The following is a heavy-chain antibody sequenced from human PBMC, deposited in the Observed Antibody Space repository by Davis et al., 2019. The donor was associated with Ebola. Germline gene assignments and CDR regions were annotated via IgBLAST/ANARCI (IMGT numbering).Heavy chain of an antibody. V-gene: IGHV4-30-2*01. J-gene: IGHJ4*02. CDR2: IYESGRT. CDR1: GGSISSGGYS. D-gene: IGHD2-15*01. CDR3: ARGYCSGGGCLPLFDY. Sequence: PSETLSLTCAVSGGSISSGGYSWSWIRQPPGTGLEWIGYIYESGRTSYYPSLKSRVTISVDRSKNQFSLKLSSMTAADTAVYYCARGYCSGGGCLPLFDYWGQGTLVTVS.